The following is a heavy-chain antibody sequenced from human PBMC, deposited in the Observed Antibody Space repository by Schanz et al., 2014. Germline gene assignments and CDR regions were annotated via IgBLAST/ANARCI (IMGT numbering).Heavy chain of an antibody. Sequence: EVQLLESGGGLVQPGGSLRLSCAASGFTFGDYAMTWVRQAPGKGLEWVSAISGGGGTTYYADSVKGRFTISRDNSKSTLYLQMSSLRAEDTAVYYCARIGGSVFDYWAQGTLVTVSS. CDR2: ISGGGGTT. CDR3: ARIGGSVFDY. J-gene: IGHJ4*02. V-gene: IGHV3-23*01. CDR1: GFTFGDYA. D-gene: IGHD3-10*01.